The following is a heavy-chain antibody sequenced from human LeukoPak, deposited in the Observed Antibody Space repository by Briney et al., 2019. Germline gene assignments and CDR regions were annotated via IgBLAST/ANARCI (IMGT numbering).Heavy chain of an antibody. CDR3: ASSIVVRPALDY. CDR2: INGDGSST. D-gene: IGHD6-6*01. Sequence: QPGGPLRLSCAASGFTFRSYWMHWVRQAPGKGLVWVSRINGDGSSTSYADSVKGRFTISRDNAKNTLYLQMNSLRVEDTAVYYCASSIVVRPALDYWGQGTLVTVSS. V-gene: IGHV3-74*01. J-gene: IGHJ4*02. CDR1: GFTFRSYW.